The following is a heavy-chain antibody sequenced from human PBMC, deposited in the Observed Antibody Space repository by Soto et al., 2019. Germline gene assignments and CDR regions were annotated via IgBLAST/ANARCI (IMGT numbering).Heavy chain of an antibody. Sequence: QITLKESGPTRVKPTQTLTLTCTFSGFSLTSRPMGVGWIRQPPGKALEWLVVIYWDDDKRYSPSLKSRLTNAKDTSGNQVVLTMTNMDPLDTATYYCAHRLSGYNWNGGYFDYWGQGALVTVSS. J-gene: IGHJ4*02. CDR2: IYWDDDK. V-gene: IGHV2-5*02. D-gene: IGHD1-1*01. CDR3: AHRLSGYNWNGGYFDY. CDR1: GFSLTSRPMG.